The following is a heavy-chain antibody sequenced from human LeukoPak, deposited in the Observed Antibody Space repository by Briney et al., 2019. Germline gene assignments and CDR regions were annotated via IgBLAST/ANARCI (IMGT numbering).Heavy chain of an antibody. J-gene: IGHJ4*02. Sequence: GGSLRLSCAASGFTFSTYWMSRVRQAPGKGLEWVANIKQDGSEKYYIDSVKGRFTISRDNAKNSLYLQMNSLRAEDTAMYYCARDSAGNDYWGQGTLVTVSS. V-gene: IGHV3-7*01. D-gene: IGHD6-13*01. CDR3: ARDSAGNDY. CDR1: GFTFSTYW. CDR2: IKQDGSEK.